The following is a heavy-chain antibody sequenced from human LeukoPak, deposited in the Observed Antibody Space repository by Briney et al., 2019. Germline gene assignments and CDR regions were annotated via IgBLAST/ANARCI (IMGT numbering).Heavy chain of an antibody. CDR2: ISWNSGRI. J-gene: IGHJ4*02. CDR3: AKDRYYYDSSGYLDY. V-gene: IGHV3-9*03. Sequence: QSGGSLRLSCAASGFNFDDYTMHWVRQAPGKGLEWVSSISWNSGRIDYAGSVKGRFTISRDNAKNSLYLQMNSLRAEDMALYYCAKDRYYYDSSGYLDYWGQGTLVTVSS. D-gene: IGHD3-22*01. CDR1: GFNFDDYT.